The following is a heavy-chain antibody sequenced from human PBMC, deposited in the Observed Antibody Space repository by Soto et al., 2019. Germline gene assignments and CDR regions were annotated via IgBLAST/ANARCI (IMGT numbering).Heavy chain of an antibody. CDR3: AREGAVPADSGDYYCMDV. Sequence: QVQLVQSGAEVKKPGASVKVSCKASGYTFTGYYMHWVRQAPGQGLEWMGWINPNSGGTNYAQKFQGWVTMTRDTSISTAYMELSRLRSDDTAVYYCAREGAVPADSGDYYCMDVWGQGTTVTVSS. D-gene: IGHD2-2*01. CDR2: INPNSGGT. V-gene: IGHV1-2*04. CDR1: GYTFTGYY. J-gene: IGHJ6*02.